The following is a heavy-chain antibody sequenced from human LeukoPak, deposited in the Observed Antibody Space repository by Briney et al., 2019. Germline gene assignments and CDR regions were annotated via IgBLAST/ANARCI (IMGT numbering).Heavy chain of an antibody. Sequence: SETLSLTCAVSGGSISSSNWWSWVRQPPGKGLEWIGEIYHSGSTNYNPSLKSRVTISVDKSKNQFSLKLSSVTAADTAVYYCARDSKQLSIAVAGLDYWGQGTLVTVSS. CDR3: ARDSKQLSIAVAGLDY. CDR1: GGSISSSNW. J-gene: IGHJ4*02. V-gene: IGHV4-4*02. D-gene: IGHD6-19*01. CDR2: IYHSGST.